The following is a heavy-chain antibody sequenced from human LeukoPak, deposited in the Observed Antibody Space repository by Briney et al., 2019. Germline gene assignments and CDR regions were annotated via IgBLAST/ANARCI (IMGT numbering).Heavy chain of an antibody. Sequence: PGGSLRLSRAASGFTFSSYAMSWVRQAPGKGLEWVSAISGSGGSTYYADSVKGRFTISRDNSKSTLYLQMNSLRAEDTAVYYCAKDLGSGYCSSTSCYSWFDPWGQGTLVTVSS. CDR3: AKDLGSGYCSSTSCYSWFDP. CDR1: GFTFSSYA. J-gene: IGHJ5*02. CDR2: ISGSGGST. V-gene: IGHV3-23*01. D-gene: IGHD2-2*02.